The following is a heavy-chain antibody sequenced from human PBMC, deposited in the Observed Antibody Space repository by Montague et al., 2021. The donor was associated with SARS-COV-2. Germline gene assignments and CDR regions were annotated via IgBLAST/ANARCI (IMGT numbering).Heavy chain of an antibody. J-gene: IGHJ4*02. D-gene: IGHD3-3*01. Sequence: SETLSLTCTVSGDSVSLYYFNWIRQIPNRGLEWLGSIPFRNTVDYNPSLVSRLNLSAYTATWQFSLHIDSVTSAVAAIYDCALRGGKWSPLHSWGQGTLVGVSS. CDR3: ALRGGKWSPLHS. CDR2: IPFRNTV. V-gene: IGHV4-59*02. CDR1: GDSVSLYY.